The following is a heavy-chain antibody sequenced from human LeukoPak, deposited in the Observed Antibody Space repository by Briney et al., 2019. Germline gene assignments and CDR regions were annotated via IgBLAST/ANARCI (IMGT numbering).Heavy chain of an antibody. CDR2: IYYSGST. CDR3: ARVSPTPTTIFGVAPNWFDP. Sequence: SETLSLTCTVSGGSISSSSYYWGWIRQPPGKGLEWIGSIYYSGSTYYNPSLKSRVTISVDTSKNQFSLELSSVTAADTAVYYCARVSPTPTTIFGVAPNWFDPWGQGTLVTVSS. J-gene: IGHJ5*02. D-gene: IGHD3-3*01. V-gene: IGHV4-39*07. CDR1: GGSISSSSYY.